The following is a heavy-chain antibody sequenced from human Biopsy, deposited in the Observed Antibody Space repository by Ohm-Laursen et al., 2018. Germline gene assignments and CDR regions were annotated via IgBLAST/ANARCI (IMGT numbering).Heavy chain of an antibody. CDR3: ARAGPYYSDF. V-gene: IGHV3-23*01. CDR2: IGSDARST. Sequence: GSLRLSCAASGFTFSNYAMGWVRQAPGKGLERVSSIGSDARSTLYADSVQGRFTISRDNSKNTLYLQIDNLRAEDTALYYCARAGPYYSDFWGQGTLVTVSS. J-gene: IGHJ4*02. CDR1: GFTFSNYA.